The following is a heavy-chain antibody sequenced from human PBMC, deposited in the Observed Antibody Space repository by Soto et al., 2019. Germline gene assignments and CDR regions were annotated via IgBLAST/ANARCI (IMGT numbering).Heavy chain of an antibody. J-gene: IGHJ5*02. CDR2: IWYDGSNK. CDR1: GFTFSSYG. Sequence: QVQLVESGGGVVQPGRSLRLSCAASGFTFSSYGMHWVRQAPGKGLEWVAVIWYDGSNKYYADSVKGRFTISRDNSKNTLYLQMNSLRAEDTAVYYCARDPYSSSFGWFDPWGQGTLVTVSS. CDR3: ARDPYSSSFGWFDP. D-gene: IGHD6-6*01. V-gene: IGHV3-33*01.